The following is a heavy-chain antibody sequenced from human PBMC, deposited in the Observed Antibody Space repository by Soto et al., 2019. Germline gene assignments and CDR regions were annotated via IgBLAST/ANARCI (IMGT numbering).Heavy chain of an antibody. D-gene: IGHD6-19*01. Sequence: ASVKVSCKASGYIFTGYYMHWVRQAPGQGLEWMGWINPNSGGTNYAQRFQGRVTMTRDTSISTAYMELSRLRSDDTAVYYCARPLYSSAGYWGQGTLVTVSS. V-gene: IGHV1-2*02. CDR1: GYIFTGYY. CDR3: ARPLYSSAGY. J-gene: IGHJ4*02. CDR2: INPNSGGT.